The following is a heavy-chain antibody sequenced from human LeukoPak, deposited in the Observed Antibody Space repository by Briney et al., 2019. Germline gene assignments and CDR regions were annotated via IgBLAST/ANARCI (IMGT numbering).Heavy chain of an antibody. CDR2: IKQDGSEK. CDR1: GFTFSSYW. J-gene: IGHJ4*02. V-gene: IGHV3-7*01. Sequence: GGSLRLSCAASGFTFSSYWMSWVRQAPGKGLEWVANIKQDGSEKYYVDSVKGRFTISRDNSKNTLYLQMNSLRAEDTAVYYCAKAGSGSSKDYWGQGTLVTVSS. D-gene: IGHD3-10*01. CDR3: AKAGSGSSKDY.